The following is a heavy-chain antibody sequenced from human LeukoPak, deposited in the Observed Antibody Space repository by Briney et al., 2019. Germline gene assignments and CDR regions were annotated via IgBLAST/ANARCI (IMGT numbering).Heavy chain of an antibody. CDR3: ARGVPTGVDFFDI. D-gene: IGHD4-23*01. V-gene: IGHV1-8*01. J-gene: IGHJ3*02. CDR2: MNPNSGNT. Sequence: ASVKVFCKASGHTFTSYDINWVRQATGQGLEWMGWMNPNSGNTGYAQKFQGRVTMTRNTSISTAYMELSRLRSDDTAVYYCARGVPTGVDFFDIWGQGTMVTVSS. CDR1: GHTFTSYD.